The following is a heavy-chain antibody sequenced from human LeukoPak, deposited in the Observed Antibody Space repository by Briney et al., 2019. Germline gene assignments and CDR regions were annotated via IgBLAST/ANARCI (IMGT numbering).Heavy chain of an antibody. J-gene: IGHJ3*02. V-gene: IGHV4-61*02. Sequence: PSQTLSLTCTVSGGSISSGSCYWSWIRQPAGKGLEWIGRIYTSGSTNYNPSLKSRVTISVDTSKNQFSLKLSSVTAADTAVYYCARDATTVVTLVAFDIWGQGTMVTVSS. CDR2: IYTSGST. CDR1: GGSISSGSCY. D-gene: IGHD4-23*01. CDR3: ARDATTVVTLVAFDI.